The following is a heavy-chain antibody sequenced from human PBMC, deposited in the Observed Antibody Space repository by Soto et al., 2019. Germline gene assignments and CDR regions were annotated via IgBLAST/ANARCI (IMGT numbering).Heavy chain of an antibody. Sequence: ASVKVSCKASGGTFSSYAISWVRQAPGQGLEWMGGIIPIFGTANYAQKFQGRVTITADESTSTAYMELSSLRSEDTAVYYCARKSVTVTTHYYYYYGMDVWGQGTRVTASS. CDR1: GGTFSSYA. J-gene: IGHJ6*02. CDR2: IIPIFGTA. V-gene: IGHV1-69*13. D-gene: IGHD4-17*01. CDR3: ARKSVTVTTHYYYYYGMDV.